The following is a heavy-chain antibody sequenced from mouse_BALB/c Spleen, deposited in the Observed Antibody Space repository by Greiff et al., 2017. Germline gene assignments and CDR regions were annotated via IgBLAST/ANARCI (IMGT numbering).Heavy chain of an antibody. CDR1: GFTFSDYY. D-gene: IGHD2-3*01. CDR3: ARDRGYEGYPFFAY. V-gene: IGHV5-4*02. J-gene: IGHJ3*01. Sequence: EVKLEESGGGLVKPGGSLKLSCAASGFTFSDYYMYWVRQTPEKRLEWVATISDGGSYTYYPDSVKGRFTISRDNAKNNLYLQMSSLKSEDTAMYYCARDRGYEGYPFFAYWGQGTLVTVSA. CDR2: ISDGGSYT.